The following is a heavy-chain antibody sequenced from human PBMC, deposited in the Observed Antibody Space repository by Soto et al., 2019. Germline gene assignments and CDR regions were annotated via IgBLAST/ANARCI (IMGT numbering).Heavy chain of an antibody. J-gene: IGHJ6*02. CDR2: ISSSSSTI. CDR3: ARVFQDFWSGYLTYYYYGMDV. D-gene: IGHD3-3*01. Sequence: PGGSLRLSCAASGFTFSSYSMNWVRQAPGKGLEWVSYISSSSSTIYYADSVKGRFTISRDNAKNSLYLQMNSLRDEDTAVYYCARVFQDFWSGYLTYYYYGMDVWGQGTTVTVSS. V-gene: IGHV3-48*02. CDR1: GFTFSSYS.